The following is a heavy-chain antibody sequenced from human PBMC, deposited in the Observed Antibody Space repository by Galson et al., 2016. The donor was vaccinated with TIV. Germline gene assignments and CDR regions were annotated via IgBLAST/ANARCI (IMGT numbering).Heavy chain of an antibody. CDR1: GFMFGSYG. Sequence: SLRLSCAASGFMFGSYGMHWVRQAPGKGLEWVAGLWYDGGNRIYAESVKGRFTISRENSKNTVYLQMSSLRDEDTAVYYCAREFSETSFDYWGQGTLVSVSS. CDR3: AREFSETSFDY. D-gene: IGHD6-25*01. J-gene: IGHJ4*02. V-gene: IGHV3-33*01. CDR2: LWYDGGNR.